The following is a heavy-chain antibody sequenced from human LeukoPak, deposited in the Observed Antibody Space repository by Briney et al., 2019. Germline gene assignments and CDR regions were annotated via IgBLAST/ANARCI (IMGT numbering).Heavy chain of an antibody. V-gene: IGHV6-1*01. CDR1: GDSVSSNSAA. D-gene: IGHD3-10*01. CDR3: SAAFGDEAWFDP. J-gene: IGHJ5*02. CDR2: TYYRSKWYN. Sequence: SQTLSLTCAISGDSVSSNSAACNWIRQSPSRGLEWLGRTYYRSKWYNDYAVSVKSRITINPDTSKNQFSLQLNSVTPEDTAVYYCSAAFGDEAWFDPWGQGTLVTVSS.